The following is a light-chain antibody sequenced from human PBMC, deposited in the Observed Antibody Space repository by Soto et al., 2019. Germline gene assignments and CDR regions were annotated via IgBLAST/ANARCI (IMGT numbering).Light chain of an antibody. CDR3: QQYGTPPVT. V-gene: IGKV3-20*01. J-gene: IGKJ4*01. CDR1: ESVSDNY. Sequence: EIVLTQSPGTLSLSPGERATLSCRASESVSDNYLAWYQQKPGQAPRLLIYGASSWATGIPDRFSGSGSGTDFTLTVSRLEPEDFAVYYCQQYGTPPVTFAGGTKVDIK. CDR2: GAS.